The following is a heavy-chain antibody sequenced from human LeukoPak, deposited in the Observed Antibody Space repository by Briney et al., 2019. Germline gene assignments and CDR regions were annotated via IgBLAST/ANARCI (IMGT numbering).Heavy chain of an antibody. CDR3: AKNGRWQAYYFDY. D-gene: IGHD4-23*01. V-gene: IGHV3-23*01. CDR1: GFTFSGYA. Sequence: PGASLRLSCAASGFTFSGYAMSWVRQAPGKGLEWVSSISGGGGNTYYADSVKGRFTISRDNSKNTLYLQTNSLRAEDTAVYYCAKNGRWQAYYFDYWGQGTLVTVSS. J-gene: IGHJ4*02. CDR2: ISGGGGNT.